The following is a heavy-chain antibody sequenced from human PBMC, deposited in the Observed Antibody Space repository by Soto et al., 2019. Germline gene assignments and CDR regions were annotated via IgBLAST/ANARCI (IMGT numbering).Heavy chain of an antibody. CDR1: GFTFSSYA. CDR2: ISYDGSNK. D-gene: IGHD1-1*01. Sequence: QVQLVESGGGVVQPGRSLRLSCAASGFTFSSYAMHWVRQAPGKGLEWVVVISYDGSNKYYADSVKGRFTISRDNSKNTLYLQMNILRAEDTAVYYCARDRLRYNWNDFPYYYYGMDVWGQGTTVTVSS. CDR3: ARDRLRYNWNDFPYYYYGMDV. V-gene: IGHV3-30-3*01. J-gene: IGHJ6*02.